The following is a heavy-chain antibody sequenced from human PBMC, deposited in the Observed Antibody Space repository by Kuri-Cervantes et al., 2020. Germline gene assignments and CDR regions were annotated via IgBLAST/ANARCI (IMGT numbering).Heavy chain of an antibody. J-gene: IGHJ6*02. CDR2: IIPIFGTA. D-gene: IGHD2-2*01. CDR3: ARGGSVVVPAAIERGLCYGMDV. Sequence: SVKVSCKASGGTFSSYAISWVRQAPGQGLEWMGGIIPIFGTANYAQKFQGRVTITRDTSATTAYMELSSLRSEDTAVYYCARGGSVVVPAAIERGLCYGMDVWGQGTTVTVSS. V-gene: IGHV1-69*05. CDR1: GGTFSSYA.